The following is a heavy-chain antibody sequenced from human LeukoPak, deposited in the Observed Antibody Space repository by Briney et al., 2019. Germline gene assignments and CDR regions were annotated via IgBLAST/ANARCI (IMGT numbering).Heavy chain of an antibody. CDR3: ARRGAVANGFDI. CDR1: GFTFSSYW. CDR2: IKSDGSIT. Sequence: GGSLRLSCAASGFTFSSYWMHWVRQAPGKGLVGVSRIKSDGSITSYADSVKGRFTISRDNAKNTLYLQMNSLRAEDTAVYYCARRGAVANGFDIWGQGTMVTVSS. J-gene: IGHJ3*02. V-gene: IGHV3-74*01. D-gene: IGHD6-19*01.